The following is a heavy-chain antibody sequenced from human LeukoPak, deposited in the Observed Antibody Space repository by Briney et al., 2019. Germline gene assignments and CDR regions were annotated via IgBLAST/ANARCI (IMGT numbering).Heavy chain of an antibody. CDR3: LASGGY. V-gene: IGHV3-7*01. Sequence: GGSLRLSCTASGFIFGSYAMSWVRQAPGKGLEWVANMKPDGSEKYYVDSVKGRFTISRDNAKNSLYLQMNSLRVEDTAVYYCLASGGYWGQGTPVTVPS. D-gene: IGHD6-25*01. CDR1: GFIFGSYA. CDR2: MKPDGSEK. J-gene: IGHJ4*02.